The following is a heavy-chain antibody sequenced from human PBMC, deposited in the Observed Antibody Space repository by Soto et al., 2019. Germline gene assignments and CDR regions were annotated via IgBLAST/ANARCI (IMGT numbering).Heavy chain of an antibody. CDR2: IYGDGDK. D-gene: IGHD3-9*01. CDR3: AHWKSTVTRYYNPTLFDF. Sequence: QITLKESGPTLVKPTQTLTLTCTFSGFSLSISEVGVGWIRQPPGKALEYLAFIYGDGDKRYSPSLKSRLTITKDTAKNQAVLTITIVGPVDTATYYCAHWKSTVTRYYNPTLFDFWGQGTLVTVSS. J-gene: IGHJ4*02. V-gene: IGHV2-5*02. CDR1: GFSLSISEVG.